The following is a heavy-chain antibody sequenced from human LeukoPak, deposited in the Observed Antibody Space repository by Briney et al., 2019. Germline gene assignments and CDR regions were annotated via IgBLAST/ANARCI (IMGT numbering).Heavy chain of an antibody. Sequence: ASVKVSCKASGYTFTSYDINWVRQATGQGLEWMGWMNPNSGNTGYAQKFQGRVTMTRNTSISTAYMELSSLRSEDTAVYYCARGDIVVVRAAGTSVAFDIWGQGTMVTVSS. J-gene: IGHJ3*02. D-gene: IGHD2-2*01. CDR3: ARGDIVVVRAAGTSVAFDI. CDR2: MNPNSGNT. CDR1: GYTFTSYD. V-gene: IGHV1-8*01.